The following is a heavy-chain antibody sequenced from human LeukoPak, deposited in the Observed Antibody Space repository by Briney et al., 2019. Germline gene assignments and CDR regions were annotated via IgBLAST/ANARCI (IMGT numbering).Heavy chain of an antibody. J-gene: IGHJ4*02. CDR2: ISYDGSNK. D-gene: IGHD5-18*01. Sequence: PGGSLRLSCAASGFTFSSYGMHWVRQAPGKGLEWVAVISYDGSNKYYADSVKGRFTISRDNPKNTLYLQMNSLRAEDTAVYYCAKDLNTAPDCWGQGTLVTVSS. V-gene: IGHV3-30*18. CDR3: AKDLNTAPDC. CDR1: GFTFSSYG.